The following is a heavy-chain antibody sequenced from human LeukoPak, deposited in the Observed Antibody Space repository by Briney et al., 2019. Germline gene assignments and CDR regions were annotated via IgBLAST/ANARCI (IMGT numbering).Heavy chain of an antibody. Sequence: PSETLSLTCTVSGGSISSYYWSWIRQPPGKGLEWSGYIYYSGSSNYNPSLTSRVTISVDTSKNQFSLKLSSVTAADTAVYYCARVLYCSGGSCYWDYYYYMDVWGKGTTVTVSS. CDR3: ARVLYCSGGSCYWDYYYYMDV. J-gene: IGHJ6*03. V-gene: IGHV4-59*01. D-gene: IGHD2-15*01. CDR2: IYYSGSS. CDR1: GGSISSYY.